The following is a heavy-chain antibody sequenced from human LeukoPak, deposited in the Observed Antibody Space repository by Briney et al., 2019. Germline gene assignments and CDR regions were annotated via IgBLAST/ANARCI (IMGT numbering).Heavy chain of an antibody. CDR1: GDSMNNYY. V-gene: IGHV4-59*12. Sequence: SETLSLTCTVSGDSMNNYYWSWIRQPPGKGLEWIGNINYSGSANSNPSLKSRVTISVDTSKNQFSLKLSSVTAADTAVYYCARVHHNGNWFDPWGQGTLVTVSS. CDR3: ARVHHNGNWFDP. CDR2: INYSGSA. J-gene: IGHJ5*02. D-gene: IGHD1-1*01.